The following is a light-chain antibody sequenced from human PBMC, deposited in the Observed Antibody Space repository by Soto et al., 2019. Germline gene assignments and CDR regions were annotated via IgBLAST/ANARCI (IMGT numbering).Light chain of an antibody. Sequence: ILMTQSPATLSVSPGERATLSCRASQSVSNNLAWYQQKPGQAPRLLIYDASTRATGIPARFSGSGSRTEFTLTIGGLQSEDFAVYYCQQYNNWPPWTFGQGTKVEIK. CDR1: QSVSNN. V-gene: IGKV3-15*01. CDR3: QQYNNWPPWT. CDR2: DAS. J-gene: IGKJ1*01.